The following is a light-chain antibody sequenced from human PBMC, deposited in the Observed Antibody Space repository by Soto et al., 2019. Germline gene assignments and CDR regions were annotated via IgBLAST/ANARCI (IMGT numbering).Light chain of an antibody. V-gene: IGKV1-5*03. CDR3: QQYNSYPYT. CDR1: QTISSW. Sequence: DIQMTQSPSTLSASVEDRVTITCRASQTISSWLAWYQQKPGKAPNLLIYKASSLQSGSPSRFSGSGSGTEFTLTISSLQPDDFATYYCQQYNSYPYTFGQGTKLEI. CDR2: KAS. J-gene: IGKJ2*01.